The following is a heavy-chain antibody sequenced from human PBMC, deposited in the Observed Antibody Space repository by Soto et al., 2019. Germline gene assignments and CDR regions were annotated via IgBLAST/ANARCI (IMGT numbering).Heavy chain of an antibody. CDR2: ISYDGSNK. CDR1: GFSFSSYA. CDR3: ATAYYYDSSVPYDY. Sequence: PGGSLRLSCAASGFSFSSYAMYWVRQAPGKGLEWVAFISYDGSNKYYADSVKGRFTISRDNSKNTLYLEMNSLRAEDTAVCYCATAYYYDSSVPYDYWGQGTLVTVSS. V-gene: IGHV3-30-3*01. J-gene: IGHJ4*02. D-gene: IGHD3-22*01.